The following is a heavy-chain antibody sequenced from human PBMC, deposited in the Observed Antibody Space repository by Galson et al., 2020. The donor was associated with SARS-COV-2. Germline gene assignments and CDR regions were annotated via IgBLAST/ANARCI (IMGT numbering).Heavy chain of an antibody. Sequence: GGSLRLSCAASGLIFSTYGMQWVRQAPGKGLEWVAVIWFDGSNKHYADSVKGRFTISRDDSKNTAYLQMNSLRAEDTAVYYCVAYHGSENYYFWGQGTLVTVPS. D-gene: IGHD3-10*01. V-gene: IGHV3-33*01. CDR2: IWFDGSNK. J-gene: IGHJ4*02. CDR3: VAYHGSENYYF. CDR1: GLIFSTYG.